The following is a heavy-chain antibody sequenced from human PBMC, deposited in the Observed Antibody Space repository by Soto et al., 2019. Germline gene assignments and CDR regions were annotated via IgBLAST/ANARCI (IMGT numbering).Heavy chain of an antibody. CDR3: ARDLRTYSGYDAYGMDV. Sequence: VQLVESGGGVVQPGRSLRLSCAASGFTVSSNYMSWVRQAPGKGLEWVSVIYSGGSTYYADSVKGRFTISRDNSKNTLYLQMNSLRAEDTAVYYCARDLRTYSGYDAYGMDVWGQGTTVTVSS. D-gene: IGHD5-12*01. CDR2: IYSGGST. V-gene: IGHV3-53*01. J-gene: IGHJ6*02. CDR1: GFTVSSNY.